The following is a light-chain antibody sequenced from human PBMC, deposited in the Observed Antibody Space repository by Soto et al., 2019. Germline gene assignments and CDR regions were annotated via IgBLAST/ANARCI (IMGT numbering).Light chain of an antibody. Sequence: DIQMTQSPSTLSASVGDRVTITCRASQSISSWLAWYQQKPGKAPKVLIYKASSLESGVPSRFSGSGSGTEFTLNISSLQPDDVATYYCQQYKSYSQAWTFGQGTKVEIK. CDR1: QSISSW. J-gene: IGKJ1*01. V-gene: IGKV1-5*03. CDR3: QQYKSYSQAWT. CDR2: KAS.